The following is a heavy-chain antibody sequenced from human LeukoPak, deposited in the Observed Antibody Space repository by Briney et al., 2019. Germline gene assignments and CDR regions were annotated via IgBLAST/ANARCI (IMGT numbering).Heavy chain of an antibody. Sequence: SETLSLTCTVSGGSISSYYWSWIRQPAGKGLEWIGRIYTSGRTNYNPSLKSRVTMSVDTSKNQFSLRLSSVTAADTAVYYCARDGELGNYDYWGQGTLVTVSS. D-gene: IGHD7-27*01. J-gene: IGHJ4*02. CDR3: ARDGELGNYDY. V-gene: IGHV4-4*07. CDR2: IYTSGRT. CDR1: GGSISSYY.